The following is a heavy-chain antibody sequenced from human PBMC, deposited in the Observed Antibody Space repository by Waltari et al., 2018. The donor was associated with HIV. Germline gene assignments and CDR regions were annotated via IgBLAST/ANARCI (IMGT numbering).Heavy chain of an antibody. Sequence: QLQLQESGPGLVKPSETLSLTCTVSGGSVSSRSYFWGWIRQLPGKGLEWVGRIYYTGRAYYNPSLKSRVTISVDTSKNQFSLKVTSVTAADTAVYYCARHALRVGAAYWNFDLWGRGTLVTVSS. CDR1: GGSVSSRSYF. J-gene: IGHJ2*01. V-gene: IGHV4-39*01. D-gene: IGHD1-26*01. CDR2: IYYTGRA. CDR3: ARHALRVGAAYWNFDL.